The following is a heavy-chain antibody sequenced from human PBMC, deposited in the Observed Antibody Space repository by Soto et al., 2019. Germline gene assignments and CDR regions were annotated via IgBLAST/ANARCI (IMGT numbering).Heavy chain of an antibody. CDR1: GYTFTSYA. CDR3: ARAVGDPWKNWFDP. D-gene: IGHD1-1*01. J-gene: IGHJ5*02. V-gene: IGHV1-3*01. Sequence: QVQLVQSGAEVKKPGASVKVSCKASGYTFTSYAMHWVRQAPGQRLEWMGWINAGNGNTKYSQKFQGRVTITRDTXXSTAYVELSSLRSEDTAVYYCARAVGDPWKNWFDPWGQGTLVTVSS. CDR2: INAGNGNT.